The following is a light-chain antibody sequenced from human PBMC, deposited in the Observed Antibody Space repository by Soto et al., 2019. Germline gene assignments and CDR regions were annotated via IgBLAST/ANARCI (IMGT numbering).Light chain of an antibody. V-gene: IGKV3-15*01. CDR3: QHYDDWPRT. CDR1: QSVRGN. Sequence: EIVMTQSPATLSVSPVERATLSCRASQSVRGNLAWYQQKPGQSPRLLIFGASTRATGVPDRFSGSGSGAEFILTISSLQSEDFAIYYCQHYDDWPRTFGLGTKVEVK. J-gene: IGKJ1*01. CDR2: GAS.